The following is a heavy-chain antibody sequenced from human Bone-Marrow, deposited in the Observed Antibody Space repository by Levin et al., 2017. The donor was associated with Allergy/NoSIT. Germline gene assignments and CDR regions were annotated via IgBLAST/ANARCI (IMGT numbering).Heavy chain of an antibody. CDR1: GFTFSNYW. CDR2: IEQDGSEK. D-gene: IGHD6-19*01. J-gene: IGHJ4*02. V-gene: IGHV3-7*04. Sequence: QLGESLKISCAASGFTFSNYWMNWVRQAPGKGLEWVANIEQDGSEKNYVDSVKGRFTISRDNAKNSLYLQFNSLTGDDTAVYYCAGGRGWLIEYWGQGTLVTVSS. CDR3: AGGRGWLIEY.